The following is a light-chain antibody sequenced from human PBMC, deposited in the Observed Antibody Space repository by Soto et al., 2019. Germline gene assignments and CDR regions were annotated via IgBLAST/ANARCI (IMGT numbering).Light chain of an antibody. J-gene: IGKJ2*01. CDR3: QQSNNWPYT. CDR2: GAS. Sequence: EIVRTHSPATLSVSPGERATISCRASQSVRDNLAWYQQKPGQAPRLLIYGASTRATGIPARFSGSGSGTEFTLTINSLQSEDFALYFCQQSNNWPYTFGQGTKLEIK. CDR1: QSVRDN. V-gene: IGKV3-15*01.